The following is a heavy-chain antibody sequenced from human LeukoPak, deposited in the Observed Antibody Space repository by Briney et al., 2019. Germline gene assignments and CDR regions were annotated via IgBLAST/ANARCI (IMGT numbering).Heavy chain of an antibody. Sequence: GGSLRLSCAASGLTSGSYWMSWVRHTPGKGLEWVAHIKHDGSERNYMESVKGRFTISRDNGKNSLHLQMNNLRAEDTAVYYCAAGSGWSSEYWGQGTLVTVSS. D-gene: IGHD6-19*01. J-gene: IGHJ4*02. CDR3: AAGSGWSSEY. CDR1: GLTSGSYW. CDR2: IKHDGSER. V-gene: IGHV3-7*03.